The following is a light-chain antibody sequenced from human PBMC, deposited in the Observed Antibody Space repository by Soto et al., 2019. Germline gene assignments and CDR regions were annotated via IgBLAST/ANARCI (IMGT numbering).Light chain of an antibody. V-gene: IGKV1-8*01. CDR2: AAS. CDR1: QGISSY. J-gene: IGKJ5*01. CDR3: QQYYSYPPIT. Sequence: AIRMTQSPSSLSASTGDTVTITFRASQGISSYLAWYQQKPGKAPKLLIYAASTFQSGVPSRFSGSGSGTDFTLTISCLQSEDFATYYCQQYYSYPPITFGQGTRLEIK.